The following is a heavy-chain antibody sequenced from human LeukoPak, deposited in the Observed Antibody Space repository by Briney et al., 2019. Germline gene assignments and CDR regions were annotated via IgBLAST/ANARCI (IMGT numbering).Heavy chain of an antibody. CDR2: ISGSGGST. Sequence: GGSLRLSCAASGFTFSSYAMSWVRQAPGKGLEWVSSISGSGGSTYYADSVKGRFTISRDNSKNTLYLQMNSLRAEDTAVYYCAKDLETVTKNNLDYWGQGTLVTVSS. J-gene: IGHJ4*02. CDR3: AKDLETVTKNNLDY. CDR1: GFTFSSYA. D-gene: IGHD4-17*01. V-gene: IGHV3-23*01.